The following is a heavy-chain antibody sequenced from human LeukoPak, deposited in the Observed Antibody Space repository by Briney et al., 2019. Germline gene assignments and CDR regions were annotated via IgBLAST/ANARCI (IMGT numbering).Heavy chain of an antibody. J-gene: IGHJ4*02. CDR1: GYTFPNYY. V-gene: IGHV1-46*01. CDR3: ARGGYRDGYNYCFDY. CDR2: INPSTGGT. Sequence: ASVKVSCKASGYTFPNYYIHWVRQAPGQGLEWKAIINPSTGGTHYAQRFQGRVTVTRDTSTSTVYMELSSLRSEDTAVYYCARGGYRDGYNYCFDYWGQGTLVTVSS. D-gene: IGHD5-24*01.